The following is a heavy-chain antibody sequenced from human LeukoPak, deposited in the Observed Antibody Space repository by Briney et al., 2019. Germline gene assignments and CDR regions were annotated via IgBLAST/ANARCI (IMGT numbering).Heavy chain of an antibody. J-gene: IGHJ4*02. Sequence: QPGGSLRLSCAASGFTFSSYAMSWVRQAPGKGLEWVSAISGSGGSTYYADSVKGRFTISRDNSKNTLYLQMNSLRAEDTAVYYCAKDIAYYDFWSGERPTDYWGQGTLVTVSS. CDR2: ISGSGGST. CDR3: AKDIAYYDFWSGERPTDY. V-gene: IGHV3-23*01. D-gene: IGHD3-3*01. CDR1: GFTFSSYA.